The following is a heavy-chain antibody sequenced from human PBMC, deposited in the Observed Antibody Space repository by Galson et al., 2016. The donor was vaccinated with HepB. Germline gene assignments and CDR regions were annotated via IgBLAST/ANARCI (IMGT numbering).Heavy chain of an antibody. Sequence: QSGAEVKKPGESLRISCKVSGSRFTSYWIAWVRQLPGKGLEWMGVIHPTDSDTRYSPSFQGHVTISADRSSSTAYLEWSSLKASDTATYFCARHQYIRYDDLLSDSTGGGMDVWGQGTTVIVS. D-gene: IGHD3-3*01. V-gene: IGHV5-51*01. J-gene: IGHJ6*02. CDR1: GSRFTSYW. CDR3: ARHQYIRYDDLLSDSTGGGMDV. CDR2: IHPTDSDT.